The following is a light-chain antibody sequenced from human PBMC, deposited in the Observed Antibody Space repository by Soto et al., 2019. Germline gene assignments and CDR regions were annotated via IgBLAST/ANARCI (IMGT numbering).Light chain of an antibody. Sequence: DIQMTQSPSTLSASVGDRVTITCRASQTISTWLSWYQHKPGKAPKLLIYKTSNLETGVPSRFRGSRSGKEFTLISGSLKLDNVATSYGKQYNLYWTFGQGTKVEMK. J-gene: IGKJ1*01. CDR1: QTISTW. V-gene: IGKV1-5*03. CDR3: KQYNLYWT. CDR2: KTS.